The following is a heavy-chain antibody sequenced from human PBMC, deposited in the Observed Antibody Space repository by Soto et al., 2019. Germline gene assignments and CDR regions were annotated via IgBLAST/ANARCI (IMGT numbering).Heavy chain of an antibody. CDR3: TKVSGPSDYLDY. D-gene: IGHD3-3*01. CDR2: IRSKADGGTT. Sequence: PGGSLRLSCLASGITFTNAWMGWVRQAPGKGLEWVGRIRSKADGGTTDYAAPVKGRFTISRDDSKNTLYLQMNSLKTEDTAVYFCTKVSGPSDYLDYWGQGALVTVSP. J-gene: IGHJ4*02. V-gene: IGHV3-15*01. CDR1: GITFTNAW.